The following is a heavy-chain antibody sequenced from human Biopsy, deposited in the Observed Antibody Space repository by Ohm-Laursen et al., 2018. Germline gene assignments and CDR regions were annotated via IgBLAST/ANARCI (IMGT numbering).Heavy chain of an antibody. CDR3: ASRGLVMASDYYFDD. CDR2: IYYSGST. Sequence: TLSPTCSVSGVYISDYYWSWIRQPPGRGLEWVGSIYYSGSTNYNPSLKSRVTISADTSKSQLSLHLTSVTAADTAVYYCASRGLVMASDYYFDDWGQGTLVTVSS. D-gene: IGHD3/OR15-3a*01. V-gene: IGHV4-59*08. J-gene: IGHJ4*02. CDR1: GVYISDYY.